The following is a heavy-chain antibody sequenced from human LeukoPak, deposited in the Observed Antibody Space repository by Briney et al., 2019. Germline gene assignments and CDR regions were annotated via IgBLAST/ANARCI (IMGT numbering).Heavy chain of an antibody. J-gene: IGHJ3*02. Sequence: GSLRLSCAASGFTFSSYWMHWVRQAPGKGLLWVSRLNSGGRSTSYADSVKGRFTISRDNSKNTLYLQMNSLRAEDTAVYYCARVYLRGAFDIWGQGTMVTVSS. D-gene: IGHD3-16*02. V-gene: IGHV3-74*01. CDR2: LNSGGRST. CDR3: ARVYLRGAFDI. CDR1: GFTFSSYW.